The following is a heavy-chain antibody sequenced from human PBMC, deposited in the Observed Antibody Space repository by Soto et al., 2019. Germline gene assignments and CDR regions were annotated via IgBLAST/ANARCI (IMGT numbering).Heavy chain of an antibody. CDR3: ATYYYDSSGYYQRTPFDY. J-gene: IGHJ4*02. Sequence: QVQLVESGGGVVQPGRSLRLSCAASGFTFSSYGMHWVRQAPGKGLEWVAVISYDGSNKYYADSVKGRFTISRDNSKKTMYLQMNSKRAVYTAVYYWATYYYDSSGYYQRTPFDYWGQGTLVTVSS. CDR1: GFTFSSYG. V-gene: IGHV3-30*03. CDR2: ISYDGSNK. D-gene: IGHD3-22*01.